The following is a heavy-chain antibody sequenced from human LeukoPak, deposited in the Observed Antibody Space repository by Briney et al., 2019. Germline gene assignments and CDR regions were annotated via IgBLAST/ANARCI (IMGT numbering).Heavy chain of an antibody. CDR3: AASGHYYDSSGYSLFDY. V-gene: IGHV4-59*01. CDR2: TYYSGST. D-gene: IGHD3-22*01. Sequence: SETLSLTCTVSGGSISSYYWSWIRQPPGKGLEWIGYTYYSGSTNYNPSLKSRVTISVDTSKNQFSLKLSSVTAADTAVYYCAASGHYYDSSGYSLFDYWGQGTLVTVSS. CDR1: GGSISSYY. J-gene: IGHJ4*02.